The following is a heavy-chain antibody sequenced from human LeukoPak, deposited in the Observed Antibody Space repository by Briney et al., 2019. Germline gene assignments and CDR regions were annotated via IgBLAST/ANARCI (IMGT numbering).Heavy chain of an antibody. Sequence: PSETLSLTCTVSGGSISNGDYYWRWIRQPPGKGLEWIGYIYYSGSTYYNPSLKSRVTISVDTSKNQFSLKLSSVTAADTAVYYCARDGMVGATKYYYYMDVWGKGTTVTVSS. CDR3: ARDGMVGATKYYYYMDV. D-gene: IGHD1-26*01. CDR2: IYYSGST. J-gene: IGHJ6*03. V-gene: IGHV4-30-4*08. CDR1: GGSISNGDYY.